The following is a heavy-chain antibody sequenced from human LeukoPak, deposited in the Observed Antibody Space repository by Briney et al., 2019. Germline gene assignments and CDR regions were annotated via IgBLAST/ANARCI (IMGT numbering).Heavy chain of an antibody. CDR2: IYYSGST. CDR3: ASGSHPYYYYGMDV. V-gene: IGHV4-59*08. Sequence: SETLSLTCTVSGGSMSSYYWSRILQPPGKGLEWIGYIYYSGSTNYNPSLKSRVTISVDTSKNQFSLKLSSVTAADTAVYYCASGSHPYYYYGMDVWGQGTTVTVSS. J-gene: IGHJ6*02. CDR1: GGSMSSYY.